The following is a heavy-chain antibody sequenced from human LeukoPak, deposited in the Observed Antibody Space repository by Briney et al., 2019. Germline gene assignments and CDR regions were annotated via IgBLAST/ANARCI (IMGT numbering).Heavy chain of an antibody. CDR2: ISYDGSNK. D-gene: IGHD2-15*01. CDR1: GFTFSSYA. J-gene: IGHJ4*02. CDR3: ARGGGGFGPGFDY. Sequence: PGRSLRLSCAASGFTFSSYAMHWVRQAPGKGLEWVAVISYDGSNKYYADSVKGRFTISRDNSKNTLYLQMNSLRAEDTAVYYCARGGGGFGPGFDYWGQGTLVTVSS. V-gene: IGHV3-30*04.